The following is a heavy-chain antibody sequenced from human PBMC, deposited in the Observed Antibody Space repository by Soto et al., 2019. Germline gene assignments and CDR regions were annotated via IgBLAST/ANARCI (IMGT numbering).Heavy chain of an antibody. J-gene: IGHJ4*02. CDR1: CGSISSGNYY. D-gene: IGHD2-8*01. V-gene: IGHV4-30-4*01. Sequence: TLSVRRTVSCGSISSGNYYWSWIRQPPGKVLEWIGYIYYSGSTSYKPSLKSRVTISVDTSRNQFSLKLTSVTAADTAVYYCARTIGNIVLMDDWGQGILVTVSS. CDR3: ARTIGNIVLMDD. CDR2: IYYSGST.